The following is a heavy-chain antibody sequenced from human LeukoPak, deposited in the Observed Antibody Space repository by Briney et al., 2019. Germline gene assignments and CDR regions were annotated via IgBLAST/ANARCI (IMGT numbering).Heavy chain of an antibody. Sequence: ASVKVSCKASGYTFPSYFMHWVRQAPGQGLEWMGIINPSGGSTSYAQKFQGRVTMTRDTSTSAVYMELSSLRSEDTAVYYCATEDILTGYYQARWFDPWGQGTLVTVSS. V-gene: IGHV1-46*01. CDR2: INPSGGST. CDR3: ATEDILTGYYQARWFDP. J-gene: IGHJ5*02. CDR1: GYTFPSYF. D-gene: IGHD3-9*01.